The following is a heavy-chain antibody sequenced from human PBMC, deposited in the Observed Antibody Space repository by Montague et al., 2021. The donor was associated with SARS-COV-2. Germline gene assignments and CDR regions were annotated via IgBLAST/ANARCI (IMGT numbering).Heavy chain of an antibody. D-gene: IGHD5-12*01. J-gene: IGHJ4*02. CDR3: ARRPTNNIRMVATRLDY. Sequence: SETLSLTCAVHGGSFSGYYWNWIRQPPGKGLEWIGEINHSGSTNYSPSLKSRVTISVDTSNNQFSLKLTSVTAADTAVYYCARRPTNNIRMVATRLDYWGQGTLVTVSS. V-gene: IGHV4-34*01. CDR2: INHSGST. CDR1: GGSFSGYY.